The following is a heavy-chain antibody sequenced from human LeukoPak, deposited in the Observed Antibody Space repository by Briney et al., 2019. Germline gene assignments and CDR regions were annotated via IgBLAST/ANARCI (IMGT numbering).Heavy chain of an antibody. CDR3: ARDRSYDSRIVDF. V-gene: IGHV4-34*01. D-gene: IGHD3-22*01. CDR1: GGSFSGYY. Sequence: SETLSLTCAVYGGSFSGYYWSWIRQPPGKGLEWIGEINHSGSTNYNPSLKSRVTISVDTSKNQFSLKLSSVTAADTAVYYCARDRSYDSRIVDFWGQGTLVTVSS. J-gene: IGHJ4*02. CDR2: INHSGST.